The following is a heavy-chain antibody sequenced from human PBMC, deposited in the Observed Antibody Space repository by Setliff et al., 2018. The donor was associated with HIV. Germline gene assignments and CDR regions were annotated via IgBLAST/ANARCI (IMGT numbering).Heavy chain of an antibody. V-gene: IGHV3-73*01. CDR3: KADSSGYP. Sequence: GGSLRLSCAASGFTFSGSTIHWVRQASGKGLEWVGRIGSKANSYATAYAASVKGRFTTSREDSKNTAYLQMNSLKTEDTAAYYCKADSSGYPWGQGTLVTVSS. D-gene: IGHD3-22*01. CDR1: GFTFSGST. CDR2: IGSKANSYAT. J-gene: IGHJ5*02.